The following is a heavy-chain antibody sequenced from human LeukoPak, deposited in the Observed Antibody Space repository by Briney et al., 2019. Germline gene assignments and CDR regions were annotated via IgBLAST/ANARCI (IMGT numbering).Heavy chain of an antibody. D-gene: IGHD6-13*01. Sequence: PSETLSLTCAVYGGSFSGYYWSWIRQPPGKGLEWIGEINHSGSTNYNPSLKSRVTISVDTSKNQFSLKLSSVTAADTAVYYCARQAYSRLDRRGYYYYYYMDVWGKETTVTVSS. CDR2: INHSGST. CDR3: ARQAYSRLDRRGYYYYYYMDV. CDR1: GGSFSGYY. V-gene: IGHV4-34*01. J-gene: IGHJ6*03.